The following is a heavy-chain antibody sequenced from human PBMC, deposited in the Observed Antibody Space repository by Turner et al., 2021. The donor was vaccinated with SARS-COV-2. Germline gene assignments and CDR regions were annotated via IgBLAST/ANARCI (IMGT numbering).Heavy chain of an antibody. D-gene: IGHD6-13*01. Sequence: HVHLVQPGAEVLKPRSSVPASCLASACPFSTYTISWVRLAPGQGLEWRGRSITILGRTTYEQKFQGSGTTMANKTTSTADMELSSRRSEDKAVDYCAREEEGIAAANYYAMDDWGQGTTVTVSS. CDR3: AREEEGIAAANYYAMDD. J-gene: IGHJ6*02. CDR2: SITILGRT. CDR1: ACPFSTYT. V-gene: IGHV1-69*08.